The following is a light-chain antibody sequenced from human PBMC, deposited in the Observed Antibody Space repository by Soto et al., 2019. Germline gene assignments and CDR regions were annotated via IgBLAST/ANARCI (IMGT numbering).Light chain of an antibody. Sequence: EIVLTQSPATLSLSPGERATLSCKASQNVNTYIAWYQHKPGQAPRLLIYDASNRATALPPRFSGSGSGTVSTSTISSPEDEDAVVYCYQRRIYSPLTFGGGTKVEIK. V-gene: IGKV3-11*01. CDR3: QRRIYSPLT. J-gene: IGKJ4*01. CDR1: QNVNTY. CDR2: DAS.